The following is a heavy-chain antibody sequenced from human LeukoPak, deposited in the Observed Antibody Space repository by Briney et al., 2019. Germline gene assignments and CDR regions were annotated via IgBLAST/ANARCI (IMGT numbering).Heavy chain of an antibody. CDR3: AAAKQWLVPDY. Sequence: GGSLRLSCAASGFTVSSNYMTWVRQAPGKGLEWVSVIYSGGSTHYADSVKGRFTISRDNSKNTLYLQMNSLRAEDTAVYYCAAAKQWLVPDYWGQGTLVTVSS. V-gene: IGHV3-53*01. CDR1: GFTVSSNY. J-gene: IGHJ4*02. D-gene: IGHD6-19*01. CDR2: IYSGGST.